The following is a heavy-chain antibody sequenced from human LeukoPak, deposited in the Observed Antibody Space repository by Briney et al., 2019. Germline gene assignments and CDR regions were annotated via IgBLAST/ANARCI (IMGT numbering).Heavy chain of an antibody. V-gene: IGHV3-7*02. CDR3: ARGDYNDRRFDN. CDR1: GFTFSSSW. Sequence: GGSLRLSCSASGFTFSSSWMNWVRQAPGKGLEWVADIKQDGSEKYYVDSVKGRFTISRDNAKNSLYLQLNSLRAEDTAVYYCARGDYNDRRFDNWGQGALVTVSS. D-gene: IGHD3-22*01. J-gene: IGHJ4*02. CDR2: IKQDGSEK.